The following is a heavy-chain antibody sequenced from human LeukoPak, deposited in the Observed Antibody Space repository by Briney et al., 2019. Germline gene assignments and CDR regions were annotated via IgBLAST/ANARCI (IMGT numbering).Heavy chain of an antibody. CDR1: GGSISSGTYY. J-gene: IGHJ5*02. D-gene: IGHD2-2*01. CDR2: IYHSGST. V-gene: IGHV4-39*07. Sequence: PSQTLSLTCTVSGGSISSGTYYWGWIRQPPGKGLEWIGSIYHSGSTYYNPSLKSRVTISVDTSKNQFSLKLSSVTAADTAVYYCARRDGVVPAAYWFDPWGQGTLVTVSS. CDR3: ARRDGVVPAAYWFDP.